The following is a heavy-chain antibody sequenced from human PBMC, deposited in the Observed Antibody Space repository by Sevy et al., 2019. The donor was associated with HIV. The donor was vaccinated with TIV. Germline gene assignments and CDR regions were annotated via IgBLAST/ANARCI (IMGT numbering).Heavy chain of an antibody. V-gene: IGHV3-7*01. Sequence: GGSLRLSCAASGFTFRSHWMTWVRQAPGKGPEWVANINRDGSEKSYVDSVKGRFTISRDDAKNSLYLQMNRLKVEDTAVYYCASDYYWGHGTLVTVSS. CDR2: INRDGSEK. CDR1: GFTFRSHW. CDR3: ASDYY. J-gene: IGHJ4*01.